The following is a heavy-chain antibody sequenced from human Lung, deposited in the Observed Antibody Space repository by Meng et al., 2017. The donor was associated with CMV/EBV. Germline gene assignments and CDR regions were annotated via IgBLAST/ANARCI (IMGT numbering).Heavy chain of an antibody. CDR2: IIPILGIT. CDR1: GGTLSSYA. CDR3: ARVRCIPQFHDFWSGYDPHYFDY. D-gene: IGHD3-3*01. J-gene: IGHJ4*02. Sequence: SXXVSXKASGGTLSSYAISWVRQAPGQGLEWMGGIIPILGITNYAQKFQGRVTITADKSTSTSYMQLSSLRSEDAAVYYCARVRCIPQFHDFWSGYDPHYFDYXGQGXLVTVSS. V-gene: IGHV1-69*10.